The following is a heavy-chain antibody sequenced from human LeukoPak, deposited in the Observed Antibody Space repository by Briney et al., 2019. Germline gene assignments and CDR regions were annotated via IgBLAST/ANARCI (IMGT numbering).Heavy chain of an antibody. CDR2: IWYDGSNK. Sequence: GGSLRLSCVASGFTFKSYGMHWVRQAPGKGLEWVAVIWYDGSNKYYADSVKGRFTISRDNSKNTLYLQMNSLRAEDTAVYYCARLNFDYWGQGTLVTVSS. J-gene: IGHJ4*02. CDR3: ARLNFDY. V-gene: IGHV3-33*01. CDR1: GFTFKSYG.